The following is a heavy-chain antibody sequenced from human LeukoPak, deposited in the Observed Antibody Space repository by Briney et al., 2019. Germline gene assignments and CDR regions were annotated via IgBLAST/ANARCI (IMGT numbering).Heavy chain of an antibody. V-gene: IGHV1-2*06. CDR3: ARGLYCSSTSCYYWFDP. CDR1: GYTFTGYY. CDR2: INPNSGGT. D-gene: IGHD2-2*01. Sequence: GASVKVSCKASGYTFTGYYMHWVRQAPGQGLEWMGRINPNSGGTNYAQKFQGRVTVTRDTSISTAYMELSRLRSDDTAVYYCARGLYCSSTSCYYWFDPWGQGTLVTVPS. J-gene: IGHJ5*02.